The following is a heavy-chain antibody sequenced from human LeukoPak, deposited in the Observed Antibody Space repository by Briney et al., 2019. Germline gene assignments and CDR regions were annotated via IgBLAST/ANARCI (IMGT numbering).Heavy chain of an antibody. Sequence: GGSLRLSCEASGLSIGDYTMHWVRQVPGKGLEWVSLISRNGVATKYADSVRGRFVVSRDNSKNSLYLQMNSLSTEDTALYYCAKGGAHDYSSWFDYWGRGTLVTVSS. J-gene: IGHJ4*02. CDR3: AKGGAHDYSSWFDY. V-gene: IGHV3-43*01. CDR1: GLSIGDYT. CDR2: ISRNGVAT. D-gene: IGHD6-13*01.